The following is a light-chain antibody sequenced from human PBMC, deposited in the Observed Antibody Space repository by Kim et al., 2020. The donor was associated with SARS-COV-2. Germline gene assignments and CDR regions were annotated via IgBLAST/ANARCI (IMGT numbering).Light chain of an antibody. CDR2: AAS. Sequence: PGERATLSFRASQSVFGNYLAWYQQKPGQAPRLLIYAASSRATGIPDRFSGSGSGTDFSLTISRLEPEDFAVYYCQQYGDSKIFGQGTKVDIK. CDR1: QSVFGNY. J-gene: IGKJ1*01. V-gene: IGKV3-20*01. CDR3: QQYGDSKI.